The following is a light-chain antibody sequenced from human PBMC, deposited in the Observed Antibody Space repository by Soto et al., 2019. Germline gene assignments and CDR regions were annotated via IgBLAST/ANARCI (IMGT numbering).Light chain of an antibody. CDR3: QHYNGYPYT. V-gene: IGKV1-5*01. CDR2: DAS. CDR1: QSIDNW. J-gene: IGKJ2*01. Sequence: DIQMTQPPSPLSASIGDRVTITCRASQSIDNWLAWYQQKPGKAPQLLIYDASRVKTGVPSRFTASGSGTEFTLTINTLQADDSATYFCQHYNGYPYTFGPGTKV.